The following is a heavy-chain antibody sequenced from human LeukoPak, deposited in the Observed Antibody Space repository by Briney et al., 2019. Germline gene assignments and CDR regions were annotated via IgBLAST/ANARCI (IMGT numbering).Heavy chain of an antibody. D-gene: IGHD4-23*01. CDR1: GFTFTTNA. Sequence: GGSLRLSCAASGFTFTTNAMSWVRQAPGKGLEWVSAISGRTGATYYADSEKGRFTISRDNSKSTLYLQMDSLRAEDTAVYYCAKVPHYGGNSPYFDSWGQGTLVTVSS. CDR2: ISGRTGAT. CDR3: AKVPHYGGNSPYFDS. V-gene: IGHV3-23*01. J-gene: IGHJ4*02.